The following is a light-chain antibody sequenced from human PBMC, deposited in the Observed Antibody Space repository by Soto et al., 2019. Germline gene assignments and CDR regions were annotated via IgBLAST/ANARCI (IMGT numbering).Light chain of an antibody. CDR2: LGS. CDR3: MQALQTPWT. CDR1: QSLLHSNGYNS. Sequence: DIVMTQSPLSLPVTPGEPASISCRSSQSLLHSNGYNSLEWYLQKPGQSPQLLIYLGSNRASGVPDRFSGSGSGTDFTLKISRVEAEDVGVYYCMQALQTPWTFGQGTKVEIK. J-gene: IGKJ1*01. V-gene: IGKV2-28*01.